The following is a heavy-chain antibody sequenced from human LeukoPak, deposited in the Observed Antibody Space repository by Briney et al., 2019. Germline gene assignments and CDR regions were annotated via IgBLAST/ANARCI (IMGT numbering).Heavy chain of an antibody. J-gene: IGHJ5*02. CDR3: ARSGTDWFDP. CDR1: GGSVSGGIYY. CDR2: VHYSGST. V-gene: IGHV4-61*01. Sequence: PSETQSLTCTVSGGSVSGGIYYWSWIRQPPGKGLEWIGYVHYSGSTNYNPSLKSRVTISVDTSKNQFSLRLSSVTTADTAVYYCARSGTDWFDPWGQGTLVTVSS. D-gene: IGHD1-1*01.